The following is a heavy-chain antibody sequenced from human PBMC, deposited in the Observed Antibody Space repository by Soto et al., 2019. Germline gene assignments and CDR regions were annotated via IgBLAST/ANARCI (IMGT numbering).Heavy chain of an antibody. CDR1: GFTFSSHG. V-gene: IGHV3-30-3*01. J-gene: IGHJ6*02. Sequence: GGSLRLSCAASGFTFSSHGMHWVRQSPGKGLEWVAVISYDGSNKYYADSVKGRFTISRDNSKNTLYLQMNSLRAEDTAVYYCARAGTVTSLSEDYYYGMDVWGQGTTVTVSS. D-gene: IGHD4-4*01. CDR3: ARAGTVTSLSEDYYYGMDV. CDR2: ISYDGSNK.